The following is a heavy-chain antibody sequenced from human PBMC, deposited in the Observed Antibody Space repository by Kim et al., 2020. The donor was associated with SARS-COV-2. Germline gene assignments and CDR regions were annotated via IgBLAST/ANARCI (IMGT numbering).Heavy chain of an antibody. CDR3: ARITMIEIGGGMDV. Sequence: NPSLKSRVTISVDTSKNQFSLKLSSVTAADTAVYYCARITMIEIGGGMDVWGQGTTVTVSS. D-gene: IGHD3-22*01. V-gene: IGHV4-59*01. J-gene: IGHJ6*02.